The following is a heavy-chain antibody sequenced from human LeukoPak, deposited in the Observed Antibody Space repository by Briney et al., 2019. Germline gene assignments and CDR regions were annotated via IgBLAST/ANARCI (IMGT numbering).Heavy chain of an antibody. CDR1: GFTFSTFW. CDR2: IESDGSST. J-gene: IGHJ4*02. CDR3: ARGSWSAAGTSIDY. V-gene: IGHV3-74*01. D-gene: IGHD6-13*01. Sequence: RGALRHSCAASGFTFSTFWMNWVRQAPGEGLVWVSRIESDGSSTSYAHSVKGRFTISRDNAANTLYLQMNSLRAEDTAVYYCARGSWSAAGTSIDYWGQGTLATVSS.